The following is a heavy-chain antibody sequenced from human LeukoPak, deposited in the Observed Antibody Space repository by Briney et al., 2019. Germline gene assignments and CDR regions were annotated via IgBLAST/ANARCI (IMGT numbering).Heavy chain of an antibody. CDR2: IYYSGST. Sequence: SETLSLTCTVSGGSISSSSYYWGWIRQPPGKGLEWIGSIYYSGSTYYNPSLKSRVTISVDTSKNQFSLKLSSVTAADTAVYYCARGRSSAAGSSWYESRMNYYFDYWGQGTLVTVSS. V-gene: IGHV4-39*01. CDR3: ARGRSSAAGSSWYESRMNYYFDY. CDR1: GGSISSSSYY. D-gene: IGHD6-13*01. J-gene: IGHJ4*02.